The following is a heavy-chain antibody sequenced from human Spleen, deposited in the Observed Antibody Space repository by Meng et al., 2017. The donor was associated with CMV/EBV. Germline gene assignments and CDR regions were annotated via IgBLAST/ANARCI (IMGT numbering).Heavy chain of an antibody. V-gene: IGHV3-9*01. CDR3: AKDVVGAATTYYFDY. CDR2: INWNSDNI. J-gene: IGHJ4*02. Sequence: GGSLRLSCTAFGFIFHDYTMHWVRQVPGKGLEWVSGINWNSDNIFYADSVKGRFTITRDNAKNSLYLQMNSLRAEDTALYYCAKDVVGAATTYYFDYWGQGTLVTVSS. D-gene: IGHD4-11*01. CDR1: GFIFHDYT.